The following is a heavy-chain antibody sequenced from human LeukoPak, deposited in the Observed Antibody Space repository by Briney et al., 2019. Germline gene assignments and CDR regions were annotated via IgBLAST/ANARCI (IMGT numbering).Heavy chain of an antibody. CDR2: IYYSGST. J-gene: IGHJ5*02. V-gene: IGHV4-61*08. CDR1: GGSISSGGYY. CDR3: ARAVITVVRGVGDWFDP. Sequence: SETLSLTCAVSGGSISSGGYYWSWIRQPPGKGLEWIGYIYYSGSTDYNPSLKSRVTISIDTSKNQFSLKLSSVTAADTAVYYCARAVITVVRGVGDWFDPWGQGTLVTVSS. D-gene: IGHD3-10*01.